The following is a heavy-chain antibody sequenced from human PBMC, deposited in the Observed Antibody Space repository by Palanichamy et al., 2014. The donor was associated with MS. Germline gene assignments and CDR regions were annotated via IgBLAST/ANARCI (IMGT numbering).Heavy chain of an antibody. V-gene: IGHV7-4-1*02. CDR1: RYSFTNYA. Sequence: QGLLVQSGSELKKPGASVKVSCKVPRYSFTNYALNWVRQAPGQGLEWMGWIDTTAGHPTYAQDFIGRIVLSLDTSVSTAYLHISSLEVDDTAVYYCARVSHGSCSDQWGQGTLVTVSS. D-gene: IGHD2-15*01. CDR3: ARVSHGSCSDQ. CDR2: IDTTAGHP. J-gene: IGHJ4*02.